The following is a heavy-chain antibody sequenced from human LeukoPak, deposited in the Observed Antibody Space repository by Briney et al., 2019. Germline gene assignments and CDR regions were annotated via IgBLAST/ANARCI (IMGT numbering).Heavy chain of an antibody. Sequence: ASVKVSCQASGYTFTNFGITWVRQAPGQGLEWMGWISTYNGTMKYAQKLQGRVTMTTDTSTSTAYMELRSLRSDDTAVYFCARARDIVVVVAAPDAFDIWGQGTMVTVSS. J-gene: IGHJ3*02. V-gene: IGHV1-18*04. CDR3: ARARDIVVVVAAPDAFDI. CDR2: ISTYNGTM. CDR1: GYTFTNFG. D-gene: IGHD2-15*01.